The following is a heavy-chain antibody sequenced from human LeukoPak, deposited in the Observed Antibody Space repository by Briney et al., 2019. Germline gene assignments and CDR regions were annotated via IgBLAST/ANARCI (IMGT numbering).Heavy chain of an antibody. Sequence: GGSPRFSCAASGFTFSSYWMSWVRQAPGKGLEWVAVIRYDESSKYYTDSVKGRFTLSRDNSKNTLYLQTSNLTAEDTAVYYCVKDRKSGSVIVDSWGQGTLVTVSS. CDR3: VKDRKSGSVIVDS. D-gene: IGHD1-26*01. CDR1: GFTFSSYW. CDR2: IRYDESSK. J-gene: IGHJ4*02. V-gene: IGHV3-30*02.